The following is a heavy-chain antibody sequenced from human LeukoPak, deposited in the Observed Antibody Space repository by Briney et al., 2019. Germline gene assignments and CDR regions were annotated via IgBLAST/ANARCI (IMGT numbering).Heavy chain of an antibody. CDR2: IIPIFGTA. CDR3: ARHSYDY. Sequence: ASVKVSCKASGGTFSSYAISWVRQAPGQGLECMGGIIPIFGTANYAQKFQGRVTITADESTSTAYMELSSLRSEDTAVYYCARHSYDYWGQGTLVTVSS. CDR1: GGTFSSYA. V-gene: IGHV1-69*13. J-gene: IGHJ4*02.